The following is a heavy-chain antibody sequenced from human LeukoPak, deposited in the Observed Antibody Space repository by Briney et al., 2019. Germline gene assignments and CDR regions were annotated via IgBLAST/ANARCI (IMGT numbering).Heavy chain of an antibody. J-gene: IGHJ4*02. CDR1: GYTFTSYY. CDR2: INPSGGRT. D-gene: IGHD3-22*01. CDR3: ARDLDSSGYFDY. Sequence: ASVTVSCTASGYTFTSYYIHWGRQAPGQGLEWMGIINPSGGRTNYVQKFQGRVTMTRDTSTSTVYMELSSLRYEDTAVYYFARDLDSSGYFDYWGQGTLVTVSS. V-gene: IGHV1-46*01.